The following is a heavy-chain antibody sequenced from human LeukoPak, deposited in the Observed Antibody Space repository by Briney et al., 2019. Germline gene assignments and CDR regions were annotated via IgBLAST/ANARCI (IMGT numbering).Heavy chain of an antibody. CDR2: ISYDGSNK. CDR1: GFTFSSYA. J-gene: IGHJ4*02. D-gene: IGHD6-13*01. CDR3: ALRGGSSWILDY. V-gene: IGHV3-30-3*01. Sequence: PGRSLRLSCAASGFTFSSYAMHWVRQAPGKGLEWVAFISYDGSNKYYADSVKGRFTISRDNAKNSLYLQMNSLRAEDTAVYYCALRGGSSWILDYWGQGTLVTVSS.